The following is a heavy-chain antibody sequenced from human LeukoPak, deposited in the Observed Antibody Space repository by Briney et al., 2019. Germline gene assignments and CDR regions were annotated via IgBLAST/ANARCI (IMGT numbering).Heavy chain of an antibody. CDR1: GGSISSGSYY. D-gene: IGHD1-26*01. CDR3: ARVNPYSGSYSADY. Sequence: TSQTLSLTCTVSGGSISSGSYYWSWIRQPAGKGLEWIGRIYTGGSTNYNPSLKSRVTISVDTSKNQFSLKLSSVTAADTAVYYCARVNPYSGSYSADYWGQGTLVTVSS. V-gene: IGHV4-61*02. J-gene: IGHJ4*02. CDR2: IYTGGST.